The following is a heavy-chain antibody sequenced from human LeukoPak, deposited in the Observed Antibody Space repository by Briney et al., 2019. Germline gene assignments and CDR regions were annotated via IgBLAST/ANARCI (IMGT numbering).Heavy chain of an antibody. D-gene: IGHD3-22*01. CDR1: GFTFSSYA. Sequence: PGGSLRLSCAASGFTFSSYAMHWVRQAPGKGLEWVAVISYDGSNKYYADSVKGRFTISRDNSKNTLYLQMNGLRAEDTAVYYCARGGYYDSPILDYWGQGTLVTVSS. J-gene: IGHJ4*02. CDR2: ISYDGSNK. V-gene: IGHV3-30-3*01. CDR3: ARGGYYDSPILDY.